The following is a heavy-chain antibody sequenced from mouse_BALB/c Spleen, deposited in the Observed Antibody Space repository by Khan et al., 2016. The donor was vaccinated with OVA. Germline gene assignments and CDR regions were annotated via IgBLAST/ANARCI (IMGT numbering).Heavy chain of an antibody. CDR1: GLSLTNYG. D-gene: IGHD2-2*01. V-gene: IGHV2-3*01. J-gene: IGHJ3*01. CDR2: IWGDGST. Sequence: QVQLQQPGPGLVAPSQSLSIRCTVSGLSLTNYGVSWVRQPPGKGLEWLGVIWGDGSTNYHSVLKSRLSISKDNSKSQVFVKLNSLQTDDTATYYCAIIYYGYDWFAYWGQGTLVTVSA. CDR3: AIIYYGYDWFAY.